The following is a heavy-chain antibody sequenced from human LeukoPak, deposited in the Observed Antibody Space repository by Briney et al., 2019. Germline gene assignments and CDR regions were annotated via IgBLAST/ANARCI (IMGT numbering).Heavy chain of an antibody. V-gene: IGHV1-2*02. D-gene: IGHD2-15*01. CDR3: ARDCSGADCYSGNAFDI. CDR1: GYTFTDYY. CDR2: INPSDGDT. Sequence: ASVKLSCKTSGYTFTDYYMQWVRQAPGQGLEWMGWINPSDGDTKSARKFQGRVTMTRDTSISTAYLELSRLTSDDTAIYYCARDCSGADCYSGNAFDIWGQGTMVSVSS. J-gene: IGHJ3*02.